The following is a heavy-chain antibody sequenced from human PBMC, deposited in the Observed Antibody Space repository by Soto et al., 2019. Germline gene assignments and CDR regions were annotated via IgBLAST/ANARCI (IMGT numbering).Heavy chain of an antibody. CDR2: IIPILGIA. Sequence: QVQLVQSGAEVKKPGSSVKVSCKASGGTFSSYTISWVRQAPGQGLEWMGRIIPILGIANYAQKFQGRVTITADKPTRTDYMELSSLRSEDTAVDYGASIAAAGTLGYYYYGMDVWGQGTTVTVSS. J-gene: IGHJ6*02. CDR1: GGTFSSYT. D-gene: IGHD6-13*01. V-gene: IGHV1-69*02. CDR3: ASIAAAGTLGYYYYGMDV.